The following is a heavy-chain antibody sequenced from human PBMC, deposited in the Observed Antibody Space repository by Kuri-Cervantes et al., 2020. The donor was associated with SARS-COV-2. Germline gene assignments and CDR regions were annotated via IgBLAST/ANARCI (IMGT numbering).Heavy chain of an antibody. CDR2: IYPGDSDT. D-gene: IGHD6-13*01. CDR1: GYSFTSYW. CDR3: ARLSSSWYPLFDY. Sequence: KVSCKGSGYSFTSYWIGWVRQMPGKGLEWMGIIYPGDSDTRYSPSFQGQVTISADKSISTAYLQWSSLKASDTAMYYCARLSSSWYPLFDYWGQGTLVTVSS. J-gene: IGHJ4*02. V-gene: IGHV5-51*01.